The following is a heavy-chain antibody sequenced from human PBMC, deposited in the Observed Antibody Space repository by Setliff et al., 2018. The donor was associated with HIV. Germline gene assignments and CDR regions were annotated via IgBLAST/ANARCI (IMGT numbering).Heavy chain of an antibody. Sequence: ASVKVSCKASNYTLINYGVSWVRQAPGQGLEWMGRINPNSGGTDYAQKFQGRVTMTRDTSISTAYMELSRLRSDDTAVYYCARDGDYGEYGAWGQGTLVTVSS. CDR1: NYTLINYG. D-gene: IGHD4-17*01. J-gene: IGHJ5*02. CDR2: INPNSGGT. CDR3: ARDGDYGEYGA. V-gene: IGHV1-2*06.